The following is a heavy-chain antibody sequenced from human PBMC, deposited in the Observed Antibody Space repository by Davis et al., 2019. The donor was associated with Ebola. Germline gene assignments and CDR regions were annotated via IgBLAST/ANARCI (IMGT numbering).Heavy chain of an antibody. Sequence: GESLKISCAASEFTFTIYAMSWVRQAPGKGLEWVSTVTSGGDSTYYADSVKGRFTISRDNSKNTLYLQMDSLRAEDTAVYYCAKISPDDYYFYGMDVWGQGTTVTVSS. J-gene: IGHJ6*02. CDR2: VTSGGDST. CDR1: EFTFTIYA. CDR3: AKISPDDYYFYGMDV. V-gene: IGHV3-23*01.